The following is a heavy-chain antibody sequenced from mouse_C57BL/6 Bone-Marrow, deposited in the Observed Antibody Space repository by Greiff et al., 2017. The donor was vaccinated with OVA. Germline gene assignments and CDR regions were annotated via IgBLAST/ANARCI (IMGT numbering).Heavy chain of an antibody. D-gene: IGHD1-1*01. CDR2: IYPRSGNT. CDR3: AKSIPHYYGSSWYFDV. CDR1: GYTFTSYG. J-gene: IGHJ1*03. Sequence: QVQLQQSGAELARPGASVKLSCKASGYTFTSYGISWVKQRTGQGLEWIGEIYPRSGNTYYNEKFKGKATLTADKSSSTAYMELRSLTSEDSAVYFCAKSIPHYYGSSWYFDVWGTGTTVTVSS. V-gene: IGHV1-81*01.